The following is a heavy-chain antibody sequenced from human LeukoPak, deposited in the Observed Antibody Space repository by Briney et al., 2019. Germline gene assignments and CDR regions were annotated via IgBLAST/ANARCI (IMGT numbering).Heavy chain of an antibody. D-gene: IGHD3-10*01. CDR1: GFTLSSYA. CDR2: IRYDGSNK. V-gene: IGHV3-30*02. CDR3: ATERPDSRVLDY. Sequence: GGSLRLSCAASGFTLSSYAMSWVRQAPGKGLEWVAFIRYDGSNKFYADSVKGRFTISRDNSKNTLYLQMNSLRVEDSAVYYCATERPDSRVLDYWGQGLVVTVSS. J-gene: IGHJ4*02.